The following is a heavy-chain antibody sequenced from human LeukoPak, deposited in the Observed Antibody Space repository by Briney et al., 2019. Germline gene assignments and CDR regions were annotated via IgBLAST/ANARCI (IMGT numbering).Heavy chain of an antibody. CDR3: ARGIRYFDWLLSRLDY. D-gene: IGHD3-9*01. Sequence: SETLSLTCTVSGGSIGSGGYYWSWIRQHPGKGLEWIGYIYYSGSTYYNPSLKSRVTISVDTSKNQFSLKLSSVTAADTAVYYCARGIRYFDWLLSRLDYRGQGTLVTVSS. CDR1: GGSIGSGGYY. J-gene: IGHJ4*02. V-gene: IGHV4-31*03. CDR2: IYYSGST.